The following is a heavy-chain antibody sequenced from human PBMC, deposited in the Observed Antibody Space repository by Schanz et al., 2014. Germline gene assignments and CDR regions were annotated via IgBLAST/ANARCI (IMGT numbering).Heavy chain of an antibody. CDR2: ISGGGGTT. D-gene: IGHD1-1*01. CDR3: ARDRRNADLDY. CDR1: GFTFSSYD. J-gene: IGHJ4*02. Sequence: VQLVESGGGVVQPGRSLRLSCVASGFTFSSYDVFWVRQAPGKGLEWVSAISGGGGTTYYADSVKGRFTISRDNSKSTLYVEMNSLRAEDTAVYYCARDRRNADLDYWGQGTLVTVSS. V-gene: IGHV3-23*04.